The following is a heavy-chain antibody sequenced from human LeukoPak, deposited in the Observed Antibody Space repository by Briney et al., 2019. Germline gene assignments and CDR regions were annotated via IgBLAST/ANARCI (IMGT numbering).Heavy chain of an antibody. V-gene: IGHV4-34*01. Sequence: SETLSLTCAVYGGSFSGYYWSWIRQPPGKGLEWIGEINHSGSTNYNPSLKSRVTISVDTSKNQFSLKLSSVTAADTAVYYCGAYIVGATSGIDYWGQGTLVTVSS. CDR1: GGSFSGYY. J-gene: IGHJ4*02. D-gene: IGHD1-26*01. CDR2: INHSGST. CDR3: GAYIVGATSGIDY.